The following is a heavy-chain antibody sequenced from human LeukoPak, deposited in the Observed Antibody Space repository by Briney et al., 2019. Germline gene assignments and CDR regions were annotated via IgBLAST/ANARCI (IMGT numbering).Heavy chain of an antibody. CDR3: LPLAFVTN. V-gene: IGHV3-74*01. D-gene: IGHD2-8*01. J-gene: IGHJ4*02. CDR1: GFTFGGRL. CDR2: IKDDGSTT. Sequence: QPGGSLRLSCAVSGFTFGGRLMHWVRQAPGKGLVWVALIKDDGSTTNYADSVKGRFTASRDDAKNTVYLQMSSLRAEDTAVYYCLPLAFVTNWGQGTLVTVSS.